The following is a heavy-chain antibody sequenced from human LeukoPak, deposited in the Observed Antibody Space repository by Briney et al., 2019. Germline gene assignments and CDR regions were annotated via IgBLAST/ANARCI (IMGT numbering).Heavy chain of an antibody. D-gene: IGHD5-18*01. CDR1: GYSFTSYW. Sequence: GESLKISFKGSGYSFTSYWIGWVRPMPGKGVEWMGIIYPGDSDTRYSPSFQGQVTISADKSISTAYLQWSSLKASDTAMYYCARIQLWSYYFDYWGQGTLVTVSS. V-gene: IGHV5-51*01. CDR2: IYPGDSDT. CDR3: ARIQLWSYYFDY. J-gene: IGHJ4*02.